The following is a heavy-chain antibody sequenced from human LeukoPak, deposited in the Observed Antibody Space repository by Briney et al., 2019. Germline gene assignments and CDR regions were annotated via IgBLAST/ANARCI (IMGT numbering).Heavy chain of an antibody. J-gene: IGHJ4*02. CDR2: ISWNSGYI. CDR1: GFTFDNYA. CDR3: AKVRETYSSGFFFDY. D-gene: IGHD6-19*01. Sequence: GGSLRLSCAASGFTFDNYAMHWVRQAPGKGLEWLSIISWNSGYIGYADSVKGRFTISRDNAKKSLDLQMNSLRAEDTAFYYCAKVRETYSSGFFFDYWGQGTLVTVSS. V-gene: IGHV3-9*01.